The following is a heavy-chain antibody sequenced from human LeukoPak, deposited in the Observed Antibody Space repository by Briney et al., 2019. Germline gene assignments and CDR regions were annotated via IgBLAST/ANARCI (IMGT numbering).Heavy chain of an antibody. D-gene: IGHD3-10*01. CDR1: GFTFSDYY. V-gene: IGHV3-11*01. Sequence: TGGSLRLSCAASGFTFSDYYMSWIRQAPGKGLEWVSYISSSGSTIYYADSVKGRFTISRDNAKNSLYLQMNSLRAEDTAVYYCAREVRGVNHDAFDIWGQGTMVTVSS. CDR3: AREVRGVNHDAFDI. CDR2: ISSSGSTI. J-gene: IGHJ3*02.